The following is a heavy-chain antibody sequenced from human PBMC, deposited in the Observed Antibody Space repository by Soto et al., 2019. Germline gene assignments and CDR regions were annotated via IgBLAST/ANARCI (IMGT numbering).Heavy chain of an antibody. D-gene: IGHD6-6*01. CDR1: GYTFTTYY. Sequence: ASVKVSCKDSGYTFTTYYMYWVRQAPGQGLEWMGIINPSGGSTSFAQKFQGRVTMTRDTSTSTVYMELIRLTSEDTAVYYCARDVGMASRPYLDYWGQGTLVTVSS. CDR3: ARDVGMASRPYLDY. CDR2: INPSGGST. V-gene: IGHV1-46*01. J-gene: IGHJ4*02.